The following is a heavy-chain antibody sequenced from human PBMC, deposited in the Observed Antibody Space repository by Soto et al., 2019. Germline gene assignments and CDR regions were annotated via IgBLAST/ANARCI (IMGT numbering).Heavy chain of an antibody. J-gene: IGHJ4*02. D-gene: IGHD2-15*01. CDR1: GFTFSSYA. V-gene: IGHV3-23*01. Sequence: EVQLLESGGGLVQPGGSMRLSCAASGFTFSSYAMTWVRQAPGKGLEYVSSISNSGGSTYYADSLKGRFTVSRDNSKNTLYLQMNRRRADDTAVYYCANPLAHCSGPTCYGPVTFWGQGTLVTVSS. CDR3: ANPLAHCSGPTCYGPVTF. CDR2: ISNSGGST.